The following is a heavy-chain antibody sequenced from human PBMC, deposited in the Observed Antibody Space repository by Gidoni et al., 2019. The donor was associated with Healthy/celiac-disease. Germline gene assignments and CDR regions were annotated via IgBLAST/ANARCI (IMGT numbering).Heavy chain of an antibody. V-gene: IGHV6-1*01. D-gene: IGHD1-26*01. CDR2: TYDRSKWYN. CDR1: RDRVSSISAA. Sequence: QVQLQQSGPGLVKPSQTLSLTCPISRDRVSSISAAWNWIRQSPSRGLEWLGRTYDRSKWYNDYAVSVKSRITINPDTSKNQFSLKLNSVTPEDTAVYYCARASPTGELLAFDYWGQGTLVTVSS. CDR3: ARASPTGELLAFDY. J-gene: IGHJ4*02.